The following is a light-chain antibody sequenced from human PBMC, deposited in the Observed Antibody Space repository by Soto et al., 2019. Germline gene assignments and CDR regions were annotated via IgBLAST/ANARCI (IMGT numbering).Light chain of an antibody. V-gene: IGKV3-15*01. CDR2: GAS. CDR1: QSFSSN. J-gene: IGKJ5*01. CDR3: QQYNDWPRT. Sequence: EIVLTQSPGIMSLSPGERVTISCMASQSFSSNLAWYQHKPGQAPRLLIYGASTTATDVPPRFSGSGSGTEFTLTISNLQSEDFAVYYCQQYNDWPRTFGQGTRLEIK.